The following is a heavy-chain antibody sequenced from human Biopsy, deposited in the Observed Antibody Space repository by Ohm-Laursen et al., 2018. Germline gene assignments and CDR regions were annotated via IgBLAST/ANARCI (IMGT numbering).Heavy chain of an antibody. V-gene: IGHV4-39*01. J-gene: IGHJ5*02. CDR2: ISYRGNT. Sequence: SETLSLTCTVSGGSIRSNGFYWGWIRQPPGKGLEWIGSISYRGNTSYNQSLKSRFALSVNTSKNQLSLSLNSETAADTAVFYCARLRGGVVINYSWFDPWGQGILVTVSS. D-gene: IGHD3-3*01. CDR3: ARLRGGVVINYSWFDP. CDR1: GGSIRSNGFY.